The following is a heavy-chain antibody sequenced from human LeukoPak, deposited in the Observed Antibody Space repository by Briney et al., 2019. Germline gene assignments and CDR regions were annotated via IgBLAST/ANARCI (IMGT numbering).Heavy chain of an antibody. Sequence: PGGSLRLSCAASGGTIGDYGMSWVRQAPGKGLEWVSGINWAGTNTFYAESVKGRFTISSDTAENSLFLQMNSLRDDDTAFYYCVKDVSSNWYSFDHWGQGTLVTVSS. V-gene: IGHV3-20*04. CDR2: INWAGTNT. D-gene: IGHD1-1*01. CDR3: VKDVSSNWYSFDH. CDR1: GGTIGDYG. J-gene: IGHJ4*02.